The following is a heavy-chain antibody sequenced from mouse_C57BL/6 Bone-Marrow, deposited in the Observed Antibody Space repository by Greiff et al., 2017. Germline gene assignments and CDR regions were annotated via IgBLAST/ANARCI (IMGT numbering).Heavy chain of an antibody. V-gene: IGHV1-62-2*01. J-gene: IGHJ4*01. CDR1: GYTFTEYT. CDR3: ARHEPLYYYGSSYAMDY. D-gene: IGHD1-1*01. Sequence: VQRVESGAELVKPGASVKLSCKASGYTFTEYTIHWVKQRSGQGLEWIGWFYPGSGSIKYNEKFKDKATLTADKSSSTVYMELSRLTSEDSAVYFCARHEPLYYYGSSYAMDYWGQGTSVTVSS. CDR2: FYPGSGSI.